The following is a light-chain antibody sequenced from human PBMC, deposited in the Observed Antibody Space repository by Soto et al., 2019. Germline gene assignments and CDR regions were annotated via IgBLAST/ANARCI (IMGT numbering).Light chain of an antibody. Sequence: EIALTQSPGTLSLSPGEMATLSCRASQSVSYTFLAWYQQKPGQAPRLLIHGASSRATGIPDRLSGSGSGTDFTLTISTLEPEDFAVDDGQQSGTSPLTFGGGTKVDIK. V-gene: IGKV3-20*01. CDR2: GAS. J-gene: IGKJ4*01. CDR1: QSVSYTF. CDR3: QQSGTSPLT.